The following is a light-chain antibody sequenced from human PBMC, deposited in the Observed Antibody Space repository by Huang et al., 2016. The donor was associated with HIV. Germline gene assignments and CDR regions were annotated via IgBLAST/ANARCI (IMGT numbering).Light chain of an antibody. CDR1: QVIGNS. Sequence: DIQMTQSPSSLSAFVGDTVTITCRASQVIGNSLAWYQQKPGRPPKLLIYVASTLQSGVPSRFSGSGSGTDFTLTISNRQTEDIATYYCQKYDSAPRTFGQGTRV. V-gene: IGKV1-27*01. J-gene: IGKJ1*01. CDR3: QKYDSAPRT. CDR2: VAS.